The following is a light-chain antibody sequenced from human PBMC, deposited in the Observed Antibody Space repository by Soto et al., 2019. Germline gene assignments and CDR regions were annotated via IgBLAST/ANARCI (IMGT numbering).Light chain of an antibody. J-gene: IGKJ1*01. V-gene: IGKV3-15*01. CDR2: GAS. CDR1: QSVSTN. Sequence: EIVMTQSPATLSVSQGERATLSCRASQSVSTNLAWYQQKPGQAPRLLIYGASTRATGIPARLSGSGSGTEFTLTISSLQSEDFAVYYCQQYNDWPRTFGQGTKVEIK. CDR3: QQYNDWPRT.